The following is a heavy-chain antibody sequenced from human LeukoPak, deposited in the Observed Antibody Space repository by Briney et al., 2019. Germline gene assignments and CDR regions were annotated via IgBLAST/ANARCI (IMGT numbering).Heavy chain of an antibody. CDR2: MNPNSGNT. D-gene: IGHD6-13*01. J-gene: IGHJ4*02. V-gene: IGHV1-8*01. Sequence: ASVKLSCKASRYTFTSYDINWVRQATGQGLEWMGWMNPNSGNTGYAQKFQGRVTMTRNTSISTAYMELSSLRSEDTAVYYCARRGSSSWYSFDYWGQGTLVTVSS. CDR1: RYTFTSYD. CDR3: ARRGSSSWYSFDY.